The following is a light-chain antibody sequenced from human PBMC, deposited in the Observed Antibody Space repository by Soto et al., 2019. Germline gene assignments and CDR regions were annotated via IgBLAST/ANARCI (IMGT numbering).Light chain of an antibody. Sequence: QSALTQPASVSGSPGQSITLSCTGTSRDVGGYNYVSWYQQHPGKAPKLMIYEVSNRPSWVANRFSGYKSVNTASLTISGLPAEDDAEYYCISYTSSSTLVFGTGTKLTVL. CDR1: SRDVGGYNY. J-gene: IGLJ1*01. CDR2: EVS. V-gene: IGLV2-14*01. CDR3: ISYTSSSTLV.